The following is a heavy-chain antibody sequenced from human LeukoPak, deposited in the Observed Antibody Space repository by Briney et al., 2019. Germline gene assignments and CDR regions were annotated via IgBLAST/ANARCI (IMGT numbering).Heavy chain of an antibody. D-gene: IGHD6-19*01. J-gene: IGHJ6*02. Sequence: GGSLRLSCAASGFTFSSYSMYWVRQAPGKGLEGVSSISSSSSYIYYADSVKGRFTISRDNAKNSLYLQMNSLRAEDTAVYYCARDSSGITRYYYYYGMDVWGQGTTVTVSS. CDR1: GFTFSSYS. CDR3: ARDSSGITRYYYYYGMDV. CDR2: ISSSSSYI. V-gene: IGHV3-21*01.